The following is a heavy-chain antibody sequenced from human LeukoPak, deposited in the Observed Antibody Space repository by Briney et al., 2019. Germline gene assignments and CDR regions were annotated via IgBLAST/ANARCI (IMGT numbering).Heavy chain of an antibody. J-gene: IGHJ4*02. V-gene: IGHV3-64*02. CDR1: GFPFSSYA. D-gene: IGHD5-12*01. Sequence: GGSLRLSCAASGFPFSSYAMHWVRQAPGKGLEYVSAISSNGGSTYYADSVKGRFTISRDNSKNTLYLQMGSLRAEDMAVYYCARSSSGYGGFIDYWGQGTLVTVSS. CDR3: ARSSSGYGGFIDY. CDR2: ISSNGGST.